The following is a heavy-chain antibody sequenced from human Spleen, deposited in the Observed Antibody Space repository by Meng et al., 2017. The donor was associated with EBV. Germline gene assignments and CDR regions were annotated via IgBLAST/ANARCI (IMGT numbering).Heavy chain of an antibody. CDR1: GYTFTGHY. D-gene: IGHD3-9*01. J-gene: IGHJ6*02. Sequence: QVHLVQSGAEVKKPGASMKVSCKASGYTFTGHYVHWVRQAPGQGLEWMGWINPISGGTYYAEKFQGRATMTRDTSISTAYMEMSRLRSDDSAVYFCARSSASRYFDRGGMDVWGHGTTVTVSS. V-gene: IGHV1-2*02. CDR3: ARSSASRYFDRGGMDV. CDR2: INPISGGT.